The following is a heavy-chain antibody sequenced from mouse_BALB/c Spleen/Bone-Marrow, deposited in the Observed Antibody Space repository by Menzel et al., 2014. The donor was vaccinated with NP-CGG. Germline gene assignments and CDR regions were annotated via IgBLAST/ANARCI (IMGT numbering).Heavy chain of an antibody. CDR3: VRRVQLDY. J-gene: IGHJ2*01. V-gene: IGHV5-9*02. CDR1: GFAFSSYD. Sequence: EVMLVESGGGLVKPGGSLKLSCAASGFAFSSYDMSWVRQTPEKRLEWVATISSGGSYTYYPDSVKGRFTISRDNARNTLSLQMSSLRSEDTALYYCVRRVQLDYWGQGTTLTVSS. CDR2: ISSGGSYT.